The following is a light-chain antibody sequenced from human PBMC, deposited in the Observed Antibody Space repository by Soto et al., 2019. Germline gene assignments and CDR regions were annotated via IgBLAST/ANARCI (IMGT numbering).Light chain of an antibody. V-gene: IGKV3-15*01. Sequence: EIVLTQSPATLSLSPGERATLSCMASQTVGSNLAWFQQKPGQAPRLLIYGASTRATGIPARFSGSGSGTEFTLTISSLQSEDFAVYHCHQYDNWPKTFGQGTRLEIK. CDR2: GAS. J-gene: IGKJ5*01. CDR3: HQYDNWPKT. CDR1: QTVGSN.